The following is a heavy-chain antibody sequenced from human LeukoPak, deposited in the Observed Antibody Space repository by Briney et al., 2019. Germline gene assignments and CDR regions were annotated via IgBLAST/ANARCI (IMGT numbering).Heavy chain of an antibody. CDR2: ISGSGGST. Sequence: RTGGSLRLSCAASGFTFSSYAMSWVRQAPGKGLEWVSAISGSGGSTYYADSVKGRFTISRDNSKNTLYLQMNSLRAEDTAVYYCAKATNRFDSSGYHRLPWYFDLWGRGTLVTVSS. V-gene: IGHV3-23*01. CDR1: GFTFSSYA. CDR3: AKATNRFDSSGYHRLPWYFDL. J-gene: IGHJ2*01. D-gene: IGHD3-22*01.